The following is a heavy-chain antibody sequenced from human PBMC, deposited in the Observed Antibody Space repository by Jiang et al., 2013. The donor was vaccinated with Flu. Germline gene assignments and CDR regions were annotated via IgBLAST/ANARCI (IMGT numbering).Heavy chain of an antibody. J-gene: IGHJ3*01. Sequence: QVQLQQWGAGLLKPSETLSLTCAVYGESFSGNFWSWIRQSPERGLEWIGEISHSGDSNYNPSLESRVTISVDTSKNQFSLRLTSVTAADTALYFCAGYRSPPHYYDTGFHSTQAFDVWGQGTMVTVSS. CDR1: GESFSGNF. CDR2: ISHSGDS. V-gene: IGHV4-34*01. CDR3: AGYRSPPHYYDTGFHSTQAFDV. D-gene: IGHD3-22*01.